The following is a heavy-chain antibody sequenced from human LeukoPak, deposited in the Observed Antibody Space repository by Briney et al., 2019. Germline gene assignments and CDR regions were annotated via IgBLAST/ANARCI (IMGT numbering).Heavy chain of an antibody. CDR2: ISSSGSTI. Sequence: GGSLRLSCAASGFTFSDYYMSWIRQAPGKGLEWVSYISSSGSTIYYADSVKGRFTISRDNAKNSLYLQMNSLRAEDTAVYYCARDYYYDSSGYCPGYWGQGTLVTVSS. D-gene: IGHD3-22*01. CDR1: GFTFSDYY. J-gene: IGHJ4*02. CDR3: ARDYYYDSSGYCPGY. V-gene: IGHV3-11*01.